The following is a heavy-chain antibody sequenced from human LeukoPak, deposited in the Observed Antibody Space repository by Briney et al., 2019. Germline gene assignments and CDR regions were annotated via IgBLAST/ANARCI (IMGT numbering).Heavy chain of an antibody. CDR3: ARALYCRGPTCLWEFDP. Sequence: GSTSYAPRFQGRVTMTRDTSSSTVYMELSSLRSEDTAMYYCARALYCRGPTCLWEFDPWGQGILVTVSS. D-gene: IGHD2-15*01. V-gene: IGHV1-46*01. CDR2: GST. J-gene: IGHJ5*02.